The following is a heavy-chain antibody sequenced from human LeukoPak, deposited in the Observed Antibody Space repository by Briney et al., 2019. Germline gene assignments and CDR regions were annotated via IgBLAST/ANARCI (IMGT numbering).Heavy chain of an antibody. Sequence: GGSLRLSCAASGFTFSSYSMNWVRQAPGKGLEWVSYISTSSSTIYYADSVKGRFTISRDNAKNSLYLQMNSLRAEDTAVYYCERDVGLTGNWGQGTLVTVSS. CDR2: ISTSSSTI. CDR3: ERDVGLTGN. V-gene: IGHV3-48*01. J-gene: IGHJ4*02. CDR1: GFTFSSYS. D-gene: IGHD1-20*01.